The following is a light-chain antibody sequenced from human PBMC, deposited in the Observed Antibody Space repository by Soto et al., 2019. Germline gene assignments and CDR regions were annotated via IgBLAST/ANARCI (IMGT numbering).Light chain of an antibody. CDR1: SSDVGGYDY. Sequence: QSVLTQPASVSGSPGQSITISCTGTSSDVGGYDYVSWYQLHPGKAPKLLIFKVSNRPSGISGRFSGSKSGNTASLTISGLQAEDEADYYCMSYIDSTSTHWVLGGGTKVTVL. V-gene: IGLV2-14*03. J-gene: IGLJ3*02. CDR2: KVS. CDR3: MSYIDSTSTHWV.